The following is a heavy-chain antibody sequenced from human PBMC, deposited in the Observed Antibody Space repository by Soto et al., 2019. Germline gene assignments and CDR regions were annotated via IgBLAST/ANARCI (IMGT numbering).Heavy chain of an antibody. CDR3: ARDVGRAFLWFGELLSSAVGGGGIGY. Sequence: PGGSLRLSCAASGFTFSSYWMSWVRQAPGKGLEWVANIKQDGSEKYYVDSVKGRFTISRDNAKNSLYLQMNSLRAEDTAVYYWARDVGRAFLWFGELLSSAVGGGGIGYWGQGTLVTVSS. V-gene: IGHV3-7*01. D-gene: IGHD3-10*01. J-gene: IGHJ4*02. CDR1: GFTFSSYW. CDR2: IKQDGSEK.